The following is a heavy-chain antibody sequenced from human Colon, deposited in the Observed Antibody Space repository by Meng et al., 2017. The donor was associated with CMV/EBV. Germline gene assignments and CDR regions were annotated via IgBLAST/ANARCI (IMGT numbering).Heavy chain of an antibody. D-gene: IGHD4-11*01. Sequence: GGSLSLSFAASGFIFRSYAMSWVRQAPGKGLEWVSVIYSGSISTYYADSVKGRFTISRDNSKNTPYLQLNSLRAEYTAVYYCAKDDSNYGSYYGMDVWGQGTTVTVSS. J-gene: IGHJ6*02. CDR3: AKDDSNYGSYYGMDV. CDR1: GFIFRSYA. V-gene: IGHV3-23*03. CDR2: IYSGSIST.